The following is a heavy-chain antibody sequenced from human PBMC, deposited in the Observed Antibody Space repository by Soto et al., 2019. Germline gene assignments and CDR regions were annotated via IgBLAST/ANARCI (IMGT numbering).Heavy chain of an antibody. J-gene: IGHJ4*02. D-gene: IGHD1-26*01. CDR1: GGSISGHY. CDR3: ARAPIIGATFFDY. V-gene: IGHV4-34*01. Sequence: SETLSLTCAVNGGSISGHYWSWIRQAPGKGLEWIGEINRSGGTNYDPSLKSRVTISVDASKNQFSLKLQSVTAADTAVYYCARAPIIGATFFDYWGQGSLVTVSS. CDR2: INRSGGT.